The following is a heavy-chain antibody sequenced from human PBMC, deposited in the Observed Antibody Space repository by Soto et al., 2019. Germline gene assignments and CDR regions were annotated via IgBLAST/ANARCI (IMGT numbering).Heavy chain of an antibody. Sequence: SQTLSLTCAIPGDSVSSNSAAWNWIRQSPSRGLEWLGRTYCRSKWYNDYAVSVKSRITNNPDTSKNQFSLQLNSVTPEDTAVYYCASLGNSPTGGDYWGQGTLVTVSS. V-gene: IGHV6-1*01. CDR3: ASLGNSPTGGDY. CDR2: TYCRSKWYN. J-gene: IGHJ4*02. CDR1: GDSVSSNSAA. D-gene: IGHD7-27*01.